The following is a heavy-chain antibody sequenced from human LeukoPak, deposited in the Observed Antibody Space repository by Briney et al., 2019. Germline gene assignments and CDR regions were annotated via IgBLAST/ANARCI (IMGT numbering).Heavy chain of an antibody. CDR3: ARDNPLELGPDAFDI. CDR2: IWYDGSNK. V-gene: IGHV3-33*01. D-gene: IGHD7-27*01. J-gene: IGHJ3*02. Sequence: GGSLRLSCAASGFTFSSYGMHWVRQAPGKGLEWVAVIWYDGSNKYYADSVKGRFTISRDNSKNTLYLQMNSLRAEDTAVYYCARDNPLELGPDAFDIWGQGTMVTVSS. CDR1: GFTFSSYG.